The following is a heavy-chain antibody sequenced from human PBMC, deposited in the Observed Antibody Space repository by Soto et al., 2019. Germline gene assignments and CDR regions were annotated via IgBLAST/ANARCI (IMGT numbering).Heavy chain of an antibody. J-gene: IGHJ1*01. CDR1: GFTFSSYA. D-gene: IGHD6-13*01. Sequence: GGSLRLSCEASGFTFSSYAMSWVRQAPGKGLECVSGISGGGSTTYYADSVKGRFTISRDNSKNTLYLQLNSLRAEDTAVYYCARDQAAGGTISRYFQDWGQGTLVTVSS. CDR2: ISGGGSTT. V-gene: IGHV3-23*01. CDR3: ARDQAAGGTISRYFQD.